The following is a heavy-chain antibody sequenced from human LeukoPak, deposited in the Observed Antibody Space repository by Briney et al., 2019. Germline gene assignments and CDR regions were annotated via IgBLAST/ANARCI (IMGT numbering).Heavy chain of an antibody. Sequence: SETLSLTCTVSGGTISSNGFHWGWIRQSPGKGLEWLARIHYTGSTFFNPSLKSRLTISVDTSSNEFSLRLSSVTAADTAVYYCARRGSGLDWFDPWGQGTLVTVSS. D-gene: IGHD6-19*01. CDR1: GGTISSNGFH. CDR2: IHYTGST. V-gene: IGHV4-39*01. CDR3: ARRGSGLDWFDP. J-gene: IGHJ5*02.